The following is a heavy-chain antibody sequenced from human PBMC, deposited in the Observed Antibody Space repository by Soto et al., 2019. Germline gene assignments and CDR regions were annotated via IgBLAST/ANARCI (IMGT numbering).Heavy chain of an antibody. J-gene: IGHJ4*02. V-gene: IGHV3-23*01. CDR3: AKSAYCTNGVCSSFDY. CDR2: ISGSGGST. D-gene: IGHD2-8*01. CDR1: GLTFSSYA. Sequence: HPGGSLRLSCAASGLTFSSYAMSWVRQAPGKGLEWVSAISGSGGSTYYADSVKGRFTISRDNSKNTLYLQMNSLRAEDTAVYYCAKSAYCTNGVCSSFDYWGQGTLVTVSS.